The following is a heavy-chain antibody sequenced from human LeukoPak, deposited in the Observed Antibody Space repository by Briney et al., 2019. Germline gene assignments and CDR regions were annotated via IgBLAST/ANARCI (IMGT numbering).Heavy chain of an antibody. V-gene: IGHV4-59*01. CDR2: INYSGNT. CDR1: GDSISSYY. J-gene: IGHJ4*02. D-gene: IGHD2/OR15-2a*01. Sequence: KPSETLSLTCTVSGDSISSYYWSWIRQPPGKGLEWMGYINYSGNTNYNPSLKSRVTISVDTSKNQFSLRLTSVTAADTAVYYCAREGRQYYVYFDCWGQGTLVTVSS. CDR3: AREGRQYYVYFDC.